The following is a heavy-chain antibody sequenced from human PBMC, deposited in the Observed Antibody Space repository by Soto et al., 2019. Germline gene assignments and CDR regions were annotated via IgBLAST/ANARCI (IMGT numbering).Heavy chain of an antibody. V-gene: IGHV1-69*01. CDR1: GGTFSSYA. CDR3: ARSQGSSTSLEIYYYCYYGMDV. CDR2: IIPISGTA. D-gene: IGHD2-2*01. J-gene: IGHJ6*02. Sequence: QVQLVQSGAEVKKPGSSVKVSCKASGGTFSSYAISWVRQAPGQGLEWMGGIIPISGTANYAQKFQGRVTITADESTSTAYMEPSSLRSEDTAVYYCARSQGSSTSLEIYYYCYYGMDVWGQGTTVTVSS.